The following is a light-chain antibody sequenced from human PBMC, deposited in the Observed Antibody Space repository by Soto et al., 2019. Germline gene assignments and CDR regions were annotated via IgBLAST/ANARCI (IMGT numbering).Light chain of an antibody. V-gene: IGKV1-39*01. Sequence: DLQMTQSPSSLSASVGDRVTITCRASQNISSYLSWYQQKPGKAPNLLIYAASSLQSGVPSRFSGSGSGTEFTLTISSLQPEDFATYYCQQSYTTPLTFGGGTKVEIK. CDR3: QQSYTTPLT. CDR1: QNISSY. CDR2: AAS. J-gene: IGKJ4*01.